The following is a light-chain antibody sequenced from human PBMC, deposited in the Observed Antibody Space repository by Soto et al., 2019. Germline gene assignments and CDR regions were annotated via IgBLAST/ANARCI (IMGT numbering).Light chain of an antibody. CDR2: AAS. J-gene: IGKJ4*01. Sequence: DIQLTQSPSFLSASVGDRVTITCRASQGISSYLAWYQQKPGKAPKLLIYAASTLQSGVPSRFSGSGSGTEFTLTISSLQPEDFATYYCQQLNSYPAAGVGGGTEVDIK. CDR3: QQLNSYPAAG. CDR1: QGISSY. V-gene: IGKV1-9*01.